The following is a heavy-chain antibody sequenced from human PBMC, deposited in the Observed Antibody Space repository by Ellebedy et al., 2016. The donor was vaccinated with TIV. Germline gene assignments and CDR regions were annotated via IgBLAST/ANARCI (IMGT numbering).Heavy chain of an antibody. J-gene: IGHJ4*02. D-gene: IGHD2-2*01. CDR2: ST. CDR3: AKGTLSVPAADDY. Sequence: STYYADSVKGRFTISRDNSKNTLYLQMNSLREEDTAVYYCAKGTLSVPAADDYWGQGILVPVSS. V-gene: IGHV3-23*01.